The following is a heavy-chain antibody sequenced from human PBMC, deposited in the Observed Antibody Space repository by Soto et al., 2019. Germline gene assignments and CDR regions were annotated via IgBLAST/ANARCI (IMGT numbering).Heavy chain of an antibody. CDR1: GFSFSTYW. Sequence: EVQLVESGGGLVQPGGSLRLSCAASGFSFSTYWMSWVRQAPGRGLEWVPNIKYDVSETFYADSVKGRFTISRDNSKNSLYLQMNSLRPEDTAVYYCAQIRQGHWGQGTLVTVSS. J-gene: IGHJ4*02. CDR2: IKYDVSET. V-gene: IGHV3-7*01. D-gene: IGHD6-6*01. CDR3: AQIRQGH.